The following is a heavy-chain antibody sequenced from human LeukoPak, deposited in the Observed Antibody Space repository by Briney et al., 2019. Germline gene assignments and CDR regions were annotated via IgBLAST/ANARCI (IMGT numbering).Heavy chain of an antibody. J-gene: IGHJ3*01. Sequence: AGGSLRLSCAASGFTFSSYWMHWVRQAPGKGLVWVSRINSDGSSTSYADSVRGRFTISRDTSKNVLFLQMNSLRVEDTALYYCAKALTDHQDLDAFDFWGQGTVVTVSP. CDR1: GFTFSSYW. CDR2: INSDGSST. V-gene: IGHV3-74*01. CDR3: AKALTDHQDLDAFDF. D-gene: IGHD3-16*01.